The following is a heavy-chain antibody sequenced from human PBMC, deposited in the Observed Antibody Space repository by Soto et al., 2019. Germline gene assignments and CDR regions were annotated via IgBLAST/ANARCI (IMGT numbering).Heavy chain of an antibody. V-gene: IGHV3-20*04. CDR2: INWNGGST. Sequence: GGSLRLSCAASGFTFDDYGMSWVRQAPGKGLEWVSGINWNGGSTGYADSVKGRFTISRDNAKNSLYLQMNSLRAEDTALYYCARDGSHSSGWSYYFDYWGQGTLVTAPQ. J-gene: IGHJ4*02. D-gene: IGHD6-19*01. CDR3: ARDGSHSSGWSYYFDY. CDR1: GFTFDDYG.